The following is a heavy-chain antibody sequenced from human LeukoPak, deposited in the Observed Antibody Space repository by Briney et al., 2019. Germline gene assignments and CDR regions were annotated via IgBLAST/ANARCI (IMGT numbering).Heavy chain of an antibody. V-gene: IGHV3-23*01. CDR2: ISGSAGST. J-gene: IGHJ4*02. CDR1: GFTFSSFA. Sequence: PGGSLRLSCAASGFTFSSFAMSWVRQAPGKGLEWVSGISGSAGSTYYADSVKGRFTISRDNSKNTLYLQMSSLRAEDTAVYYCAKDVGLRWQGPYWGQGTLVTVSS. CDR3: AKDVGLRWQGPY. D-gene: IGHD2-15*01.